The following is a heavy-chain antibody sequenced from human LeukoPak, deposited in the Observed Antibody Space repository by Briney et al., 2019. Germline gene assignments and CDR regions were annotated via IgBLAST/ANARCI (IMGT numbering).Heavy chain of an antibody. CDR2: IYSGGST. V-gene: IGHV3-53*01. J-gene: IGHJ4*02. CDR3: AVGRREYYFDY. Sequence: PGGSLRLSCAASGFTVSSNYMSWVRQAPGKGLEWVSVIYSGGSTYYADSVKGRFTISRDNSKNTLYLQMNSLRAEDTAVYYCAVGRREYYFDYWGQGTLVTVSS. D-gene: IGHD1-1*01. CDR1: GFTVSSNY.